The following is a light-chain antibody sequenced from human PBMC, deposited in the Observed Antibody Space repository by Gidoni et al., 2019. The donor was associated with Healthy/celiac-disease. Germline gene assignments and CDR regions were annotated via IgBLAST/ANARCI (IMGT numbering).Light chain of an antibody. J-gene: IGLJ2*01. CDR2: QDS. CDR3: QAWDSSTEV. Sequence: SYELNPPPSVYVSPGQTASITCSGDKLGDKYACWYQQKPGQSPVLVIYQDSKRPSGIPERFSGSNSGNTATLTISGIQAMDEADYYCQAWDSSTEVFGGGTKLTVL. CDR1: KLGDKY. V-gene: IGLV3-1*01.